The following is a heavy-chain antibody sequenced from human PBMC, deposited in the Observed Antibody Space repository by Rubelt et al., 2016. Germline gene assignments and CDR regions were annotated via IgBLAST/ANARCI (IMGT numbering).Heavy chain of an antibody. CDR1: GYTFAGYY. CDR2: INPNSGGT. J-gene: IGHJ4*02. CDR3: ARKAVAGTSPFDY. V-gene: IGHV1-2*06. Sequence: QVQLVQSGAEVKKPGASVKVSCKASGYTFAGYYMHWVRQAPGQGLEWMGRINPNSGGTNYAQKFQGRVTMTRDTSISTAYIELGRLRSDDTAVYYCARKAVAGTSPFDYWGQGTLVTVSS. D-gene: IGHD6-19*01.